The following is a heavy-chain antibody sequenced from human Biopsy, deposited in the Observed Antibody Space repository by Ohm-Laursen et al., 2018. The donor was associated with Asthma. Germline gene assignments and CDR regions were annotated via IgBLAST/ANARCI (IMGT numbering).Heavy chain of an antibody. CDR2: IWYDGSNK. D-gene: IGHD4-17*01. CDR1: GFTFSSYG. V-gene: IGHV3-33*01. CDR3: ARKARHGDYDFDY. J-gene: IGHJ4*02. Sequence: SLRLSCTAPGFTFSSYGMHWVRQAPGKGLEWVAVIWYDGSNKYYADSVKGRFTISRDNSKNTLYLQMNSLRAEDTAVYYCARKARHGDYDFDYWGQGTLVTVSS.